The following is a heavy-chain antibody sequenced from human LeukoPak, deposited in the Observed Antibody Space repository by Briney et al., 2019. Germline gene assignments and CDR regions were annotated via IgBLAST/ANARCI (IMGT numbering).Heavy chain of an antibody. Sequence: ASVKVSCKASGYTFTSYGISWVRQAPGQGLEWMGWISAYNGNTNYAQKLQGRVTMTTDTSTSTAYMELRSLRSDDTAVYYCAKDFDSGSYGSFDYWGQGTLVTVSS. CDR2: ISAYNGNT. CDR1: GYTFTSYG. J-gene: IGHJ4*02. CDR3: AKDFDSGSYGSFDY. V-gene: IGHV1-18*01. D-gene: IGHD1-26*01.